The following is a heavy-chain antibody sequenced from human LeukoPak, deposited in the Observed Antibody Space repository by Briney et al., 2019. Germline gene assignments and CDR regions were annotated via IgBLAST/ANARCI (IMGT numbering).Heavy chain of an antibody. J-gene: IGHJ6*02. CDR2: MNPNSGNT. Sequence: GASVKVSCKASGYTFTSYDINWVRQATGQGLEWMGWMNPNSGNTGYAQKFQGRVTMTRNTSISTAYMELSSLRSEDTAVYYCARPRHYYYGMDVWGQGTTVTVPS. CDR1: GYTFTSYD. CDR3: ARPRHYYYGMDV. V-gene: IGHV1-8*01.